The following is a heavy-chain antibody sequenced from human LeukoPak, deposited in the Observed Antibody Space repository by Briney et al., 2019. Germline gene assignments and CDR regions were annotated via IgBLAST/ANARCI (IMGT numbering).Heavy chain of an antibody. D-gene: IGHD1-1*01. J-gene: IGHJ4*02. Sequence: GESLKISCKGSGYSFTTYWIGWVRQMPGKGLEYMGIIYPRDSDTRYSPSFQGQVTISADKSISTAYLQWSSLKASDTAMYYCASLELDLPGGFDHWGQGTLVTVSS. CDR2: IYPRDSDT. CDR1: GYSFTTYW. CDR3: ASLELDLPGGFDH. V-gene: IGHV5-51*01.